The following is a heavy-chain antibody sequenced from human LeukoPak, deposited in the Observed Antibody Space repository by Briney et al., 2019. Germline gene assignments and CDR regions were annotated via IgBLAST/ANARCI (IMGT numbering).Heavy chain of an antibody. J-gene: IGHJ5*02. CDR1: GASITSGDYF. Sequence: SQTLSLTCAVSGASITSGDYFWNWMRQPPGKGLEWTGYIYHTGNTYYNPSLKSRVTISVDRSKNQFSLKLSSVTAADTAVYYCARGFFVRGNPGSWFDPWGQGALVTVSS. CDR3: ARGFFVRGNPGSWFDP. V-gene: IGHV4-30-2*01. CDR2: IYHTGNT. D-gene: IGHD3-10*02.